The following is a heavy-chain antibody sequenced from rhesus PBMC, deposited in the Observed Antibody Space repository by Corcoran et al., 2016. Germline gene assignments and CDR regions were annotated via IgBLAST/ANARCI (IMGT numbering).Heavy chain of an antibody. CDR1: GGSVSSSNW. J-gene: IGHJ4*01. Sequence: QVQLQESGPGLVKPSETLSLTCAVSGGSVSSSNWWSWIRQPPGKGLEWIGYISGSSGSTYYNPSLKSRVTISRDTSKNQFSLKLSSVTAADTAVYYCARDNYYDSGYFDYWGQGVLVTVSS. D-gene: IGHD3-28*01. CDR3: ARDNYYDSGYFDY. V-gene: IGHV4-65*01. CDR2: ISGSSGST.